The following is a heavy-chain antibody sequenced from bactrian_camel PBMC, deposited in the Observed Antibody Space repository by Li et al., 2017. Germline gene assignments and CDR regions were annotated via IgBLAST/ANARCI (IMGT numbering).Heavy chain of an antibody. CDR2: IDLTGKT. V-gene: IGHV3S60*01. CDR1: GFSFDDSD. Sequence: HVQLVESGGGSVQTGGSLRLSCTVSGFSFDDSDMGWYRQAPGNECELVSTIDLTGKTYYSDSVKGRFTISRDNAKNTVYLQMNSLKTEDTAVYYCAAEGCQYTDYDEIPAYLGQGTQVTVS. D-gene: IGHD4*01. J-gene: IGHJ4*01. CDR3: AAEGCQYTDYDEIPAY.